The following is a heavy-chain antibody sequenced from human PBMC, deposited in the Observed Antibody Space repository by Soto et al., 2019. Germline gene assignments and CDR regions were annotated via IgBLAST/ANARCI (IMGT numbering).Heavy chain of an antibody. CDR1: GGSISSSSYY. J-gene: IGHJ4*02. Sequence: SETLSLTCTVSGGSISSSSYYWGWIRQPPGKGLEWIGSIYYSGSTYYNPSLKSRFTISVDTSKNRFSLKLSSVTAADTAVYYCSRLIERPDIVVVVAAHPYYFDYWGQGTLVTVSS. CDR2: IYYSGST. V-gene: IGHV4-39*01. D-gene: IGHD2-15*01. CDR3: SRLIERPDIVVVVAAHPYYFDY.